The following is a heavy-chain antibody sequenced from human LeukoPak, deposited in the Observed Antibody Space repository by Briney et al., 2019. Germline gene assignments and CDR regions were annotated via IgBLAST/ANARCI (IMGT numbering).Heavy chain of an antibody. J-gene: IGHJ5*02. V-gene: IGHV1-18*01. Sequence: ASVKVSCKAAGYTFTSHGFIWLRQAPGQGLEWMGWITVNNGYTKYAQELQGRVTMTTDTSTSTAYMELRSLRSDDTAVYYCATQLGYCSGGSCYKPNWFDPWGQGTLVTVSS. CDR3: ATQLGYCSGGSCYKPNWFDP. D-gene: IGHD2-15*01. CDR2: ITVNNGYT. CDR1: GYTFTSHG.